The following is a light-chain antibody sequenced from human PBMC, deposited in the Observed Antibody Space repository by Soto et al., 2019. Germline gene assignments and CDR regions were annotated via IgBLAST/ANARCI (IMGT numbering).Light chain of an antibody. V-gene: IGKV1-39*01. CDR3: QQSYSTPIT. CDR2: AAS. CDR1: QSISTY. J-gene: IGKJ4*01. Sequence: DIQMTQSPSSLSASVGDRVTITCRASQSISTYLNWYQQKPGKAPKLQIYAASSLQSGVPSRFSGSGSGTDFTLTISSLQPEDFATYYCQQSYSTPITFGAGTRVEIK.